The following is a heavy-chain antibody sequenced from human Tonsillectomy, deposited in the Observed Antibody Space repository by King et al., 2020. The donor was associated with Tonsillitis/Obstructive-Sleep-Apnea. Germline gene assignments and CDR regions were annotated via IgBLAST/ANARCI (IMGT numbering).Heavy chain of an antibody. CDR3: AESGGYDSGSFDY. CDR1: GFTFSNYA. J-gene: IGHJ4*02. CDR2: ISGSGGST. V-gene: IGHV3-23*04. D-gene: IGHD5-12*01. Sequence: VQLVESGGGLVQPGGSLRLSCAASGFTFSNYAMNWVRQAPGKGLEWVSAISGSGGSTYYTDSVKGRFTISRDNSKNTLYLQMNSLRAEDTAVYYCAESGGYDSGSFDYWGQGTLVTVSS.